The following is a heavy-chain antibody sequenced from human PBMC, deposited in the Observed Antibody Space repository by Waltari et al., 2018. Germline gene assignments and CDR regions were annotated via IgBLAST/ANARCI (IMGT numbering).Heavy chain of an antibody. J-gene: IGHJ4*02. CDR2: ISSSSSYI. V-gene: IGHV3-21*01. D-gene: IGHD6-19*01. CDR1: GFTFSSYS. Sequence: EVQLVESGGGLVKPGGSLRLSCAASGFTFSSYSMNWVRQAPGKGLEWVSSISSSSSYIYYADSGKGRFTISRDNAKNSLYLQMNSLRAEDTAVYYCARGDSSGWYWDFDYWGQGTLVTVSS. CDR3: ARGDSSGWYWDFDY.